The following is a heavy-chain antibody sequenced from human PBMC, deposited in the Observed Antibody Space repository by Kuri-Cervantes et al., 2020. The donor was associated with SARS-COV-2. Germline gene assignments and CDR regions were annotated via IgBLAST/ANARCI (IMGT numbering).Heavy chain of an antibody. CDR1: GGTFSGYA. CDR2: ISAYNGNT. V-gene: IGHV1-18*01. J-gene: IGHJ4*02. D-gene: IGHD2-21*01. CDR3: YCAPKEGFDS. Sequence: ASVKVSCKASGGTFSGYAISWVRQAPGQGLEWMGWISAYNGNTNYAQKLQGRVTMTTDTSTSTVYMELSSLTSEDTAIYYCYCAPKEGFDSWGQGTLVTVSS.